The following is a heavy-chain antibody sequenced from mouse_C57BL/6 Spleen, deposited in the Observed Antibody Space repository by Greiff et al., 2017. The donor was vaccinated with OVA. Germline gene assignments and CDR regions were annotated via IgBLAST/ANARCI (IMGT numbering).Heavy chain of an antibody. CDR1: GYSFTGYY. CDR3: ARDDYDGPLFDY. J-gene: IGHJ2*01. D-gene: IGHD2-4*01. V-gene: IGHV1-42*01. CDR2: INPSTGGT. Sequence: EVQLVESGPELVKPGASVKISCKASGYSFTGYYMNWVKQSPEKSLEWIGEINPSTGGTTYNQKFKAKATLTVDKSSSTAYMQLKSLTSEDSAVYYCARDDYDGPLFDYWGQGTTLTVSS.